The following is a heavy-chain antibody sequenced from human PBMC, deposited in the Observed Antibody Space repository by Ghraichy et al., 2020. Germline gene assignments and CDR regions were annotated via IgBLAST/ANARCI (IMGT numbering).Heavy chain of an antibody. Sequence: SETLSLTCAVYGGSFSGYYWSWIRQPPGKGLEWIGEINHSGSTNYNPSLKSRVTISVDTSKNQFSLKLSSVTAADTAVYYCARDAAAGWMPGGYWGQGTLVTVSS. CDR3: ARDAAAGWMPGGY. CDR1: GGSFSGYY. V-gene: IGHV4-34*01. J-gene: IGHJ4*02. CDR2: INHSGST. D-gene: IGHD6-13*01.